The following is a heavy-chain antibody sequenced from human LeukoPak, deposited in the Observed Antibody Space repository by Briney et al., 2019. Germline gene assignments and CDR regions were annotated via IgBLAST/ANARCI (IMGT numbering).Heavy chain of an antibody. Sequence: SETLSLTCTVSGGSITSNTFYWAWIRQPPGKPLDWLGTIYYTGGTYSNPSLKSRVTISVDTSKNQSFLTLRSVAAADTAVYYCTRDTGTTGEVKFDPWGQGTLVTVSS. CDR3: TRDTGTTGEVKFDP. CDR1: GGSITSNTFY. D-gene: IGHD4-17*01. J-gene: IGHJ5*02. CDR2: IYYTGGT. V-gene: IGHV4-39*07.